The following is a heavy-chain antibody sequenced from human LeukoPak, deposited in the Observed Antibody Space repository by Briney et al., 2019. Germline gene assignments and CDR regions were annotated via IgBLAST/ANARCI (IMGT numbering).Heavy chain of an antibody. CDR1: GGSISSYY. V-gene: IGHV4-59*08. D-gene: IGHD3-10*01. J-gene: IGHJ3*02. CDR3: ARIGPLPGAYAFDI. Sequence: PSETLSLTCSVSGGSISSYYWSWIRQPPGKGLEWIGYIYYSGSTNYNPSLKSRVTISVDTSKNQFSLKLSSVTAADTAVYYCARIGPLPGAYAFDIWGQGTMVAVSS. CDR2: IYYSGST.